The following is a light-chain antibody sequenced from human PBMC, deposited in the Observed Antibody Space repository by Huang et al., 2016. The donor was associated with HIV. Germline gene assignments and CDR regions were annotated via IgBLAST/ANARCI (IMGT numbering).Light chain of an antibody. Sequence: IQLTQSPSSLSASVGDRVTITCRASQGIGRYLVWYQQKPGKAPTLLLYAASTLQSGVPSRFSGSGSWTAVTLTISSLQPEDFATYYCQQLKTYPIPFGPGTQVDIK. CDR2: AAS. CDR3: QQLKTYPIP. CDR1: QGIGRY. J-gene: IGKJ3*01. V-gene: IGKV1-9*01.